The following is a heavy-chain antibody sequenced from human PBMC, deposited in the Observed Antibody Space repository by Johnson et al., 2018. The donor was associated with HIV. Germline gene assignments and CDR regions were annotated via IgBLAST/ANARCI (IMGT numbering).Heavy chain of an antibody. CDR1: GFTFPNAW. D-gene: IGHD1-26*01. J-gene: IGHJ3*02. CDR3: TTDVPGVPYYNAFDI. CDR2: IKSKTDGETI. V-gene: IGHV3-15*01. Sequence: VQLVESGGGLVKPGGSLRLSCAASGFTFPNAWMHWVRQAPGEGLAWVGRIKSKTDGETIDYAAPVKGRFTISRDDSKNTLYLQMNSLKTEDMAVYYCTTDVPGVPYYNAFDIWGQGTMVTVSS.